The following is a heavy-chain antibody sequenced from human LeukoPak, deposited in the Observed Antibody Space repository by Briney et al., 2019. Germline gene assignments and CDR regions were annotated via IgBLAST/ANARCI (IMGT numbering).Heavy chain of an antibody. J-gene: IGHJ4*02. V-gene: IGHV4-59*08. Sequence: SETLSLTCTVSGGSISSYYWSWIRQPPGKGLEWIGYIYYSGSTNYNPSLKSRVTISVDTSKNQFSLKLSSVTAADTAVYYCARHAKITMVRGVSPHFDYWGQGTLVTVSS. CDR1: GGSISSYY. CDR2: IYYSGST. CDR3: ARHAKITMVRGVSPHFDY. D-gene: IGHD3-10*01.